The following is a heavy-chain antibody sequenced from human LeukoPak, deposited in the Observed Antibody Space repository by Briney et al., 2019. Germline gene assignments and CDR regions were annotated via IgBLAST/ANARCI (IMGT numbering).Heavy chain of an antibody. J-gene: IGHJ4*02. Sequence: GGSLRLSCAASGFTFSAYGMHWVRQAPGKGLEWVAVIWYGGTTKYYADSVKGRFTISRDNSQNTVYLQMNSLRAEDTAVYFCVKGHFNGGNFYFDYWGQGTLVTVSS. CDR1: GFTFSAYG. CDR3: VKGHFNGGNFYFDY. V-gene: IGHV3-30*02. CDR2: IWYGGTTK. D-gene: IGHD4-23*01.